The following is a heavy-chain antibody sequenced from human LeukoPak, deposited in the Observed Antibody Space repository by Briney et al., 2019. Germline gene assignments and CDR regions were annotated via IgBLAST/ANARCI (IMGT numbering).Heavy chain of an antibody. D-gene: IGHD3-10*01. Sequence: ASVKVSCKASGYTFTSYDINWVRQAPGQGLEWMGRIIPILGIANYAQKFQGRVTITADKSTSTAYMELSSLRSEDTAVYYCAREGRVPIDPWGQGTLVTVSS. J-gene: IGHJ5*02. CDR3: AREGRVPIDP. CDR2: IIPILGIA. CDR1: GYTFTSYD. V-gene: IGHV1-69*04.